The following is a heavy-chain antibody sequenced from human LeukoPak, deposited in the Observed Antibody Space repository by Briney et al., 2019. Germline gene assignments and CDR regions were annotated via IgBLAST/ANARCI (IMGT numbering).Heavy chain of an antibody. CDR2: IWYEGSNK. V-gene: IGHV3-33*06. Sequence: QPGRSLRLSCAACGFTFSSYGMHWVRQARGKGLEWVAGIWYEGSNKYYADSVKGRFTISRDNSKNTLYLQMNSLRAEDTAVYYCAKDRVPGGYYDFWSGYYSVFDYWGQGTLVTVSS. J-gene: IGHJ4*02. D-gene: IGHD3-3*01. CDR3: AKDRVPGGYYDFWSGYYSVFDY. CDR1: GFTFSSYG.